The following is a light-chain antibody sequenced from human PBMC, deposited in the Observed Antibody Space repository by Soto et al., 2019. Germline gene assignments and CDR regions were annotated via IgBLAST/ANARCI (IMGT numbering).Light chain of an antibody. CDR3: QQYNNWPWT. Sequence: AIQMTQSPSSLSASVGDRVTITCRASQGIRNDLGWYQQKPGKAPKLLIYKASTLKSGVPSRFSGSGSGTDFTLTISSLQSEDLAVYYCQQYNNWPWTFGQGTKVDIK. J-gene: IGKJ1*01. CDR1: QGIRND. CDR2: KAS. V-gene: IGKV1-6*01.